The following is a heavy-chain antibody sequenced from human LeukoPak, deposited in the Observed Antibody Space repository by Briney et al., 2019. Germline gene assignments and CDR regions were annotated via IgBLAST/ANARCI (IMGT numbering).Heavy chain of an antibody. J-gene: IGHJ4*02. D-gene: IGHD2-15*01. CDR1: GGSLSSSSYY. CDR3: ARRILYCSGGSCYSGVDY. Sequence: PSETLSLTCTVSGGSLSSSSYYWGWLRQPPWTGLDWFGSIYYSGSTYYNPYLKSRVTISVDTSKNQFSLKLSSVTAADTAVYYCARRILYCSGGSCYSGVDYWGQGTLVTVSS. V-gene: IGHV4-39*01. CDR2: IYYSGST.